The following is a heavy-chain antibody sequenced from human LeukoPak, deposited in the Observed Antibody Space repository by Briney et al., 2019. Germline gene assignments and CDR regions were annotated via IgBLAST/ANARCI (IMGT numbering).Heavy chain of an antibody. CDR1: GLTVGSNY. J-gene: IGHJ4*02. Sequence: TGGSLRLSCVPSGLTVGSNYMSWVRQAPGKGLEWVSVTYSGGSTDYADSVKGRFTISRDNSKNTLYLQMNSLRVEDTAVYYCAGGLGSARSYWGQGTLVT. V-gene: IGHV3-66*01. D-gene: IGHD2-15*01. CDR2: TYSGGST. CDR3: AGGLGSARSY.